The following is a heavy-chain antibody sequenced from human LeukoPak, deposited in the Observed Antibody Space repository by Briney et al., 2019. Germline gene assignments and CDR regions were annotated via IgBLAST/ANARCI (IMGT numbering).Heavy chain of an antibody. V-gene: IGHV4-39*01. CDR1: GGSISSSSYY. J-gene: IGHJ4*02. D-gene: IGHD3-22*01. Sequence: PSETLSLTCTVSGGSISSSSYYWGWIRQPPGKGLEWIGSIYYSGSTYYNPSLKSRVTISVDASKNQFSLKLSSVTAADTAVYYCARHAAYYYDSSGYQQRRGYFDYWGQGTLVTVSS. CDR3: ARHAAYYYDSSGYQQRRGYFDY. CDR2: IYYSGST.